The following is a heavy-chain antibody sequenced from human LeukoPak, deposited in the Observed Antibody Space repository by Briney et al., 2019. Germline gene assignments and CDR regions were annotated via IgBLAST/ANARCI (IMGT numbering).Heavy chain of an antibody. D-gene: IGHD3-16*01. J-gene: IGHJ4*02. Sequence: GGSLRLSCAASGFTFSSYEMNWVRQAPGKGLEWVSYISSSGSTIYYADSVKGRFTISRDNSKNTLYLQMHSLTAEDTAVYYCAKHPSPVFGGGSYFEDWGQGTLVTVSS. CDR2: ISSSGSTI. CDR3: AKHPSPVFGGGSYFED. V-gene: IGHV3-48*03. CDR1: GFTFSSYE.